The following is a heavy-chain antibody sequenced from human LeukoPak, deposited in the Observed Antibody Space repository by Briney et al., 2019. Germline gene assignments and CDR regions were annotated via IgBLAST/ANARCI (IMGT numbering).Heavy chain of an antibody. D-gene: IGHD6-13*01. CDR2: ISAGGGGT. J-gene: IGHJ4*02. CDR3: AKDAAGPEY. Sequence: GGSLRLSCAASGLTFSDYSMTWVRQAPGKGLFWVSGISAGGGGTYYADSVKGRFTISRDNSRNTLHLQMNSLRAEDTAVYYCAKDAAGPEYWGQGTLVTVSS. V-gene: IGHV3-23*01. CDR1: GLTFSDYS.